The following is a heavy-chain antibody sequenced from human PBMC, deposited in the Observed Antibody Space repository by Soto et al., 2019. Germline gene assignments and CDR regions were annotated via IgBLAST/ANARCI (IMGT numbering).Heavy chain of an antibody. CDR1: GGSIYNYH. CDR2: IFYSGDT. Sequence: SDTLSLTCTVSGGSIYNYHWIWIRQPPGKGLEWIGYIFYSGDTNSSPSLKSRVTISVDTSKNQFSLKLSSVTTADTAVYYCARLSNYGNGWSTFDYWGRGTLVTVSS. D-gene: IGHD6-19*01. V-gene: IGHV4-59*07. CDR3: ARLSNYGNGWSTFDY. J-gene: IGHJ4*02.